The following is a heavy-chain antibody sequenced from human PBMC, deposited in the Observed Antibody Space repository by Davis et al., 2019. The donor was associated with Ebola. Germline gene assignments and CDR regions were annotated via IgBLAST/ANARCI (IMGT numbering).Heavy chain of an antibody. CDR3: ARGGETVTGTASHGMDV. J-gene: IGHJ6*02. CDR2: IGVNDVET. D-gene: IGHD1-14*01. CDR1: GFTFNNYP. Sequence: PGGSLRLSCTGSGFTFNNYPLTWVRQTSGKGLEWISTIGVNDVETFYADSVKGRFTISRDNSKNTLYLQMDSLTAEDTAVYYCARGGETVTGTASHGMDVWGQGTTVTVSS. V-gene: IGHV3-23*01.